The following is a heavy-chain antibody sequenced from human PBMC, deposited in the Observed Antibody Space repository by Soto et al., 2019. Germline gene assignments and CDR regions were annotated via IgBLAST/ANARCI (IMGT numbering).Heavy chain of an antibody. D-gene: IGHD3-3*01. CDR2: IYYSGST. J-gene: IGHJ5*02. V-gene: IGHV4-59*01. CDR3: TRSRKMYYDFWSSYLKSLNWFDP. Sequence: PSETLSLTCTVSGGSISSYYWSWIRHPPGQGLKWSGDIYYSGSTNYHPSLKSRVTISVDTSKNQFTLKLSSVTAADTAVYYCTRSRKMYYDFWSSYLKSLNWFDPWGQGTLVTVSS. CDR1: GGSISSYY.